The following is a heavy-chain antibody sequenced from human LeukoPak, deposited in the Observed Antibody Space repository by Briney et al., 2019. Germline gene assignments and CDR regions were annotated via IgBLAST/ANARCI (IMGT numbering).Heavy chain of an antibody. CDR1: GFTVSSNY. CDR2: IYSGGST. V-gene: IGHV3-53*05. J-gene: IGHJ4*02. Sequence: PGGSLRPSCAASGFTVSSNYMSWVRQAAGKGLEWVSVIYSGGSTYYADSVEGRFTISRDNSKNTLYLQMDSLRAEDTAVYYCARDRAWNYFDYWGQGTLVTVSS. CDR3: ARDRAWNYFDY. D-gene: IGHD3-3*01.